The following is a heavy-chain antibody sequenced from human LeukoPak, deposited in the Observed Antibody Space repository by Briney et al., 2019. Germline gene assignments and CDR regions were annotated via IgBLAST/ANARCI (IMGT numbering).Heavy chain of an antibody. CDR3: AKVYCSGGSCYSSDAFDI. CDR2: IYYTGGT. V-gene: IGHV4-38-2*02. J-gene: IGHJ3*02. CDR1: GYSISSGYY. D-gene: IGHD2-15*01. Sequence: SETLSLTCSVSGYSISSGYYWGWIRQPPGRGLEWIGSIYYTGGTLYNPSLKSRVTISVDTSKNQFSLKLTSVTAADTAVYYCAKVYCSGGSCYSSDAFDIWGQGTMVTVSS.